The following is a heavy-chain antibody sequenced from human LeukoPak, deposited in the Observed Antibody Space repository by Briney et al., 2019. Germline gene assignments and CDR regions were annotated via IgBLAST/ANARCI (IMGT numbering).Heavy chain of an antibody. D-gene: IGHD5-24*01. CDR1: GGSFSDYY. CDR2: INHSGST. V-gene: IGHV4-34*01. J-gene: IGHJ4*02. CDR3: ARGGRWLQF. Sequence: ASETLSLTCAVYGGSFSDYYWSWIRQPPGKGLEWIGEINHSGSTNYNPSLKSRVTISVDTSKNQFSLKLSSVTAADTAVYYCARGGRWLQFWGQGTLVTVPS.